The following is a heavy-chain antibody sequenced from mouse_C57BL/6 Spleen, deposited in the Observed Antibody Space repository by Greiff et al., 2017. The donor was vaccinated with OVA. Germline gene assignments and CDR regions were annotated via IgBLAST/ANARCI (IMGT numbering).Heavy chain of an antibody. D-gene: IGHD1-1*01. V-gene: IGHV1-52*01. J-gene: IGHJ4*01. CDR1: GYTFTSYW. Sequence: QVQLQQPGAELVRPGSSVKLSCKASGYTFTSYWMHWVKQRPIQGLEWIGNIDPSDSETHYNQEFKDKATLTVDKSSSTAYMQLSSLTSEDSAVYYCARHYYGSSDYYAMDYWGQGTSVTVSS. CDR2: IDPSDSET. CDR3: ARHYYGSSDYYAMDY.